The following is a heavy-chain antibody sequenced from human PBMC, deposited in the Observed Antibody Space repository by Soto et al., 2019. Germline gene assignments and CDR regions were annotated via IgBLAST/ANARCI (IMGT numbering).Heavy chain of an antibody. CDR2: INAGNDNT. Sequence: QVQLVQSGAEEKKPGASVKVSCKASGYTFTSYAIHWVRQAPGQRLEWMGWINAGNDNTRYSQKFQGRVTITRDTSASTVYMDLSSLRSEDTAVYYCASAGSGWSFDYWGQGTLVTVSS. D-gene: IGHD6-19*01. CDR1: GYTFTSYA. J-gene: IGHJ4*02. V-gene: IGHV1-3*05. CDR3: ASAGSGWSFDY.